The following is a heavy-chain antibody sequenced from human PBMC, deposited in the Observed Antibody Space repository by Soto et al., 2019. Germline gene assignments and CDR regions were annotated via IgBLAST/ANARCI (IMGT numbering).Heavy chain of an antibody. CDR2: ISSSGTTI. D-gene: IGHD6-6*01. V-gene: IGHV3-11*01. Sequence: QVQLVESGGGLVKPGGSLRLSCAASGFTFSDYYMSWIRQAPGKGLEWVSYISSSGTTIYYADSVKGRFTISRDNVKTSLYLQVNSLRAEDTAVYYCTRGETSSSFYYYGMDVWGQGTTVTVSS. CDR3: TRGETSSSFYYYGMDV. J-gene: IGHJ6*02. CDR1: GFTFSDYY.